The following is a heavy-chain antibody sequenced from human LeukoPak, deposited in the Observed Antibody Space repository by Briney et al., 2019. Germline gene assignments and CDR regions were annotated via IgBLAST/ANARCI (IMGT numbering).Heavy chain of an antibody. J-gene: IGHJ6*02. V-gene: IGHV4-31*03. CDR2: IYYSGST. D-gene: IGHD3-3*01. Sequence: SETLSLTCTVSGGSISSGGYYWSWIRQHPGKGLEWIGYIYYSGSTYYNPSLKSRVTISVDTSKNQFSLKLSSVTAADTAVYYCARDIPDFWSGYLNYYYYGMDVWGQGTTVTVSS. CDR1: GGSISSGGYY. CDR3: ARDIPDFWSGYLNYYYYGMDV.